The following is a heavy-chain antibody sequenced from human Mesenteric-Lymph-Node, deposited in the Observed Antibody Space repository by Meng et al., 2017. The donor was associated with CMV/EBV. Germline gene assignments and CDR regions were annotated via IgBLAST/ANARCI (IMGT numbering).Heavy chain of an antibody. CDR3: ARGSRLDVVEAVTTRAHDY. V-gene: IGHV1-2*02. CDR2: INHKTGGT. CDR1: GFTFSGSA. D-gene: IGHD2-15*01. J-gene: IGHJ4*02. Sequence: GESLKISCAASGFTFSGSAIHWVRQAPGQGLEWMGWINHKTGGTNYAQKFQGRVTMTRDTSTSTAYMELSRLASDDTAVYYCARGSRLDVVEAVTTRAHDYWGQGTQVTVSS.